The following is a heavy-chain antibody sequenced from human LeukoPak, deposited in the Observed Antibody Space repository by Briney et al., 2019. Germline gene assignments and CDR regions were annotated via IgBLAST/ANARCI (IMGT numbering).Heavy chain of an antibody. CDR3: ARGGSDTAMAHDY. CDR1: GFTFSNHW. J-gene: IGHJ4*02. D-gene: IGHD5-18*01. V-gene: IGHV3-74*01. CDR2: IIRGGSRT. Sequence: GGSLRLSCAASGFTFSNHWMHWVRQAPGKGLMWVSRIIRGGSRTDYADSVKGRFTISRDDAKNTLYPQLNSLRAEDTAVYFCARGGSDTAMAHDYWGQGTLVTVSS.